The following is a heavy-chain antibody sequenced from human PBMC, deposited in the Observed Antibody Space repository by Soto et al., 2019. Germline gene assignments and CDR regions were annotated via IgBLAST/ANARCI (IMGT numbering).Heavy chain of an antibody. CDR3: TKAVAGTIQSDY. J-gene: IGHJ4*02. Sequence: EVQLLESGGGLVQPGGSLRLSCAASGFTFSSYAMSWVRLAPGKGLEWVSAISGSGGSTYYADSVKGRFTISRDNSKNTLYLQMNSLRAEDTAVYYCTKAVAGTIQSDYWGQGTLVTVSS. CDR1: GFTFSSYA. CDR2: ISGSGGST. V-gene: IGHV3-23*01. D-gene: IGHD6-19*01.